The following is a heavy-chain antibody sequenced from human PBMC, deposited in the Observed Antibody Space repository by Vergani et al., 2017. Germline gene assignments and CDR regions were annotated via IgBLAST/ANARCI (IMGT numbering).Heavy chain of an antibody. CDR1: GGSMSGYY. J-gene: IGHJ5*02. V-gene: IGHV4-59*01. Sequence: QVRLQESGPGLVKPSETLSLTCSVSGGSMSGYYWSWIRQPPGKELEGIGYMYHIGSTNYNPSLETRVTISGDTSKNQFSLKLNSVTAADTAVYYCGRGADFYGLGSRLLDLWGQGILVTVSS. CDR2: MYHIGST. CDR3: GRGADFYGLGSRLLDL. D-gene: IGHD3-10*01.